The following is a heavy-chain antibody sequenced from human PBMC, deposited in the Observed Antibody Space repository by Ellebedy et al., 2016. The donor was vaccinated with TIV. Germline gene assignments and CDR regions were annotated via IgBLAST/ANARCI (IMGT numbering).Heavy chain of an antibody. J-gene: IGHJ4*02. CDR3: ARHPTITVAGWVFDY. CDR1: GGSISNSTYY. D-gene: IGHD6-19*01. V-gene: IGHV4-39*01. Sequence: SETLSLTCTVSGGSISNSTYYWGWIRQPPGKGLEWIGTVSYSGTTYYNPSLKSRVSISVDTSRPQFSLRLSSVTAADTALYFCARHPTITVAGWVFDYWGQGTLVTVSS. CDR2: VSYSGTT.